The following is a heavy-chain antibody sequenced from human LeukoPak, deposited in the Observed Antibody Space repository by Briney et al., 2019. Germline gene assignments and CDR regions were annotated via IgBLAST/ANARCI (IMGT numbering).Heavy chain of an antibody. D-gene: IGHD1-26*01. Sequence: PGGSLRLSCAASGFTFSSYGMHWVRQAPGKGLEWVAVIWYDGSNKYYADSVKGRFTISRDNSKNTLYLQMNSLRAEDTAVYYCARDYNDRSGSYYSPPWDNWFDPWGQGTLVTVSS. CDR2: IWYDGSNK. V-gene: IGHV3-33*01. CDR1: GFTFSSYG. CDR3: ARDYNDRSGSYYSPPWDNWFDP. J-gene: IGHJ5*02.